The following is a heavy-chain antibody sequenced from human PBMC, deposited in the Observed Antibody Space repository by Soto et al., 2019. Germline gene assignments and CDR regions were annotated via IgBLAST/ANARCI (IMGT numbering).Heavy chain of an antibody. V-gene: IGHV3-30*18. CDR1: AFTFSSYG. Sequence: PGGSLRLSCSASAFTFSSYGMHWVRQPPGKGLEWVAVISYDGSHKYYADSVKGRFTISRDNSKNTLFLQMSSLSAEDTAVYYCAKGLGVVLPADIKGVLGMDVWGQGTTVTVSS. J-gene: IGHJ6*02. D-gene: IGHD2-2*01. CDR2: ISYDGSHK. CDR3: AKGLGVVLPADIKGVLGMDV.